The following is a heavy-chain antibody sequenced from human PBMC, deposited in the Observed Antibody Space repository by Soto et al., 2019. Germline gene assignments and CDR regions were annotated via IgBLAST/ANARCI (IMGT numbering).Heavy chain of an antibody. CDR3: ARGRVGATNYYYYGMDV. CDR2: IIPIFGTA. D-gene: IGHD1-26*01. Sequence: ASVKVSCKASGGTFSSYAISWVRQAPGQGLEWMGGIIPIFGTANYAQKFQGRVTITADESTSTAYMELSSLRSEDTAVYYCARGRVGATNYYYYGMDVWGQGTTVTVPS. V-gene: IGHV1-69*13. CDR1: GGTFSSYA. J-gene: IGHJ6*02.